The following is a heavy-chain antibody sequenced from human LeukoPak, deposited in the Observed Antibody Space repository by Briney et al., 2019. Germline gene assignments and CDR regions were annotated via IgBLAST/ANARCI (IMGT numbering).Heavy chain of an antibody. D-gene: IGHD4-17*01. J-gene: IGHJ6*03. Sequence: GGSLRLSCAASGFTFSSYSMNWVRQAPGKGLEWVSYISSSSSTIYYADSVKGRFTISRDNAKNSLYLQMNSLRAEDTAVYYCARDPVIDYGDYGYYYYYMDVWGKGTTVTVSS. CDR1: GFTFSSYS. CDR2: ISSSSSTI. V-gene: IGHV3-48*01. CDR3: ARDPVIDYGDYGYYYYYMDV.